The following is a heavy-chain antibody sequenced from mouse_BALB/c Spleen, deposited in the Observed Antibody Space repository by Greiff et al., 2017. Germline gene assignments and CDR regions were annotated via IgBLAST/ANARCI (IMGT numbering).Heavy chain of an antibody. V-gene: IGHV1S127*01. CDR2: IDPSDSYT. CDR3: TRDGYDEDY. J-gene: IGHJ2*01. D-gene: IGHD2-2*01. Sequence: QVQLQQPGAELVKPGASVKMSCKASGYTFTSYWMHWVKQRPGQGLEWIGVIDPSDSYTSYNQKFKGKATLTVDTSSSTAYMQLSSLTSEDSAVYYCTRDGYDEDYWGQGTTLTVSS. CDR1: GYTFTSYW.